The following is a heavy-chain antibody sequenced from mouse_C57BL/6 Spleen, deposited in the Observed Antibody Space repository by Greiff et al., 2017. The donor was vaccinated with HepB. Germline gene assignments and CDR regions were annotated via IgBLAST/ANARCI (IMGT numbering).Heavy chain of an antibody. CDR3: ARDDGYYDYAMDY. D-gene: IGHD2-3*01. CDR1: GYTFTSYW. CDR2: IYPGSGST. V-gene: IGHV1-55*01. Sequence: VQLKQPGAELVKPGASVKMSCKASGYTFTSYWITWVKQRPGQGLEWIGDIYPGSGSTNYNEKFKSKATLTVDTSSSTAYMQLSSLTSEDSAVYYCARDDGYYDYAMDYWGQGTSVTVSS. J-gene: IGHJ4*01.